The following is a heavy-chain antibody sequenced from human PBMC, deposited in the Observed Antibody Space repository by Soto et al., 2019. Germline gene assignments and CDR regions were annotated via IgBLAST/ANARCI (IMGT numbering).Heavy chain of an antibody. Sequence: PSETLSLTCAVSGYSISSGYYWGWIRQPPGKGLEWIGSIYHSGSTYYNPSLKSRVTISVDTSKNQFSLKLSSVTAADTAVYYCARGNEGQQLANWFDPWGQGTLVTVSS. J-gene: IGHJ5*02. V-gene: IGHV4-38-2*01. D-gene: IGHD6-13*01. CDR3: ARGNEGQQLANWFDP. CDR2: IYHSGST. CDR1: GYSISSGYY.